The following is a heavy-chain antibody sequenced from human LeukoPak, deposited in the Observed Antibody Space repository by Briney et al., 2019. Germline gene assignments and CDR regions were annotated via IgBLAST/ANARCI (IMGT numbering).Heavy chain of an antibody. Sequence: KPGASVKVSCQASGSTFTSYGMSWVRQAPGQGLEWMGWISAYNGNTNYAQTLQGRVTMTTDTSTSTAYMELRSLRSDDTAVYYCARGGPAAVAAIPFDYWGQGTLVTVSS. J-gene: IGHJ4*02. V-gene: IGHV1-18*01. CDR2: ISAYNGNT. D-gene: IGHD2-2*02. CDR3: ARGGPAAVAAIPFDY. CDR1: GSTFTSYG.